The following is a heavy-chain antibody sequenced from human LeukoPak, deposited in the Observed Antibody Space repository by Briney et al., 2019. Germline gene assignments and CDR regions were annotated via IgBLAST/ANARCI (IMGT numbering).Heavy chain of an antibody. Sequence: GASVQVSCKECGYTLTHQYMHWVRQAPGHRREWTGIINPSGCSTSYAQKFQGRVTMTRDTSTSTVYMELSILRAEDTAVYYCARGDDNGYYEAIDWGQGTRVTVSS. CDR2: INPSGCST. CDR1: GYTLTHQY. D-gene: IGHD4-17*01. CDR3: ARGDDNGYYEAID. J-gene: IGHJ4*02. V-gene: IGHV1-46*01.